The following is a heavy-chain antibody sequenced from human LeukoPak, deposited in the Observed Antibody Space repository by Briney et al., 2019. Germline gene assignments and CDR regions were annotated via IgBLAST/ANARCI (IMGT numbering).Heavy chain of an antibody. D-gene: IGHD5-24*01. Sequence: GGSLTLSCEDSGFTFRSYEMNWVRQAPGKGLEWIAYLSSSGSAFSYADSVKGRFTIARDNSKNTLYLQMNSLRAEDTAVYYCAKDDNWLQFESWGQGTLVTVSS. J-gene: IGHJ5*01. CDR3: AKDDNWLQFES. CDR1: GFTFRSYE. CDR2: LSSSGSAF. V-gene: IGHV3-48*03.